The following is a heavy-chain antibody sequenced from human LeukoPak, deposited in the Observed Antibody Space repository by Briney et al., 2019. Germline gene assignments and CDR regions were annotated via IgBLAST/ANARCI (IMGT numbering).Heavy chain of an antibody. J-gene: IGHJ4*02. V-gene: IGHV4-34*01. CDR2: INHSGST. CDR3: ARGAFWSGYRHPGFDY. Sequence: PSETLSLTCAVYGGSFSGYYWSWLRQPPGKGLEWIGEINHSGSTNYNPSLKSRVTISVDTSKNQFSLKLSSVTAADTAVYYCARGAFWSGYRHPGFDYWGQGTLVTVSS. CDR1: GGSFSGYY. D-gene: IGHD3-3*01.